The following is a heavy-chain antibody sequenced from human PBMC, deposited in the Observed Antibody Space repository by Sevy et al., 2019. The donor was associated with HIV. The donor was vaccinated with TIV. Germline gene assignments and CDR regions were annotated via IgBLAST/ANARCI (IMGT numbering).Heavy chain of an antibody. CDR3: ARRNDFDI. Sequence: SETLSLTCTVSSGSINSDHWNWIRQPPGKGLEWIGYVCYTGGTNYNPSLKNRVTISVDRTKNQFSLKLTSVTAADTAVYYCARRNDFDIWGQGTMVTVSS. CDR1: SGSINSDH. J-gene: IGHJ3*02. V-gene: IGHV4-59*08. CDR2: VCYTGGT.